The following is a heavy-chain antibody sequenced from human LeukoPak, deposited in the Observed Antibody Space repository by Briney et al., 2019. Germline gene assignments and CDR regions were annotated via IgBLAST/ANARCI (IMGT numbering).Heavy chain of an antibody. Sequence: GGSLRLSCAASGFTFSRYEMNWVRQAPGKGLEWVSYISSSGSTIYYADSVKGRFTISRDNAKNSLYLQMNSLRAEDTAVYYCARDRRFSFDYWGQGTLVTVSS. CDR1: GFTFSRYE. J-gene: IGHJ4*02. CDR2: ISSSGSTI. V-gene: IGHV3-48*03. CDR3: ARDRRFSFDY.